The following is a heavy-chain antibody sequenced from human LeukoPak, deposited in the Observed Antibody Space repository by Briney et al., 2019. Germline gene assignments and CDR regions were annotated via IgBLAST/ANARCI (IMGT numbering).Heavy chain of an antibody. CDR1: GGSFSGYY. V-gene: IGHV4-34*01. D-gene: IGHD3-10*01. J-gene: IGHJ4*02. CDR2: INHSGST. CDR3: ARVRKYYYGSGSPETGHRDY. Sequence: SETLSLTCAVYGGSFSGYYWSWIRQPPGKGLEWIGEINHSGSTNYNPSLKSRVTISVDTSKNQFSLKLSSVTAADTAVYYCARVRKYYYGSGSPETGHRDYWGQGTLVTVSS.